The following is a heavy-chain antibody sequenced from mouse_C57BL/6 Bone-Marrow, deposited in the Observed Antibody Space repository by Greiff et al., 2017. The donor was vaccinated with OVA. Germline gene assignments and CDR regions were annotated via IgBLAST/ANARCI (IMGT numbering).Heavy chain of an antibody. V-gene: IGHV1-15*01. J-gene: IGHJ2*01. CDR1: GYTFTDYE. Sequence: VQLQQSGAELVRPGASVTLSCKASGYTFTDYEMHWVKQTPVHGLEWIGAIDPETGGTAYNQKFKGKATLTADKSSSTAYMELRSLTSEDSAVYYCARAYSSCRDFDYGGRGTALTVSA. D-gene: IGHD1-1*01. CDR2: IDPETGGT. CDR3: ARAYSSCRDFDY.